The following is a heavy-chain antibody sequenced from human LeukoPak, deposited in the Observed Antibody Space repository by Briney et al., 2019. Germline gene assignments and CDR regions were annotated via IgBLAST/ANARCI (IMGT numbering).Heavy chain of an antibody. V-gene: IGHV1-69*04. Sequence: GASVKVSCKASGGTFSSYAISWVRQAPGQGLEWMGRIIPIFGIANYAQKFQGRVTITADKSTSTAYMELSSLRSEDTAVYYCARVGYCSSTSCYSYYYYYGMDVWGQGTTVTVSS. D-gene: IGHD2-2*01. CDR3: ARVGYCSSTSCYSYYYYYGMDV. CDR1: GGTFSSYA. CDR2: IIPIFGIA. J-gene: IGHJ6*02.